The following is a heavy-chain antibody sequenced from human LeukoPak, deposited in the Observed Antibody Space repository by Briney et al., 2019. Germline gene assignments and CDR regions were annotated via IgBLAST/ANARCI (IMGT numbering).Heavy chain of an antibody. CDR1: GYTFTGYY. CDR3: ARDQWELFIPPGVNWFDP. V-gene: IGHV1-2*02. J-gene: IGHJ5*02. CDR2: INPNSGST. Sequence: ASVKVSCKAPGYTFTGYYMHWVRQAPGQGLEWMGWINPNSGSTNYAQKFQGRVTMTRDTSISTAYVELSRLRSDDTAVYYCARDQWELFIPPGVNWFDPWGQGTLVTVSS. D-gene: IGHD1-26*01.